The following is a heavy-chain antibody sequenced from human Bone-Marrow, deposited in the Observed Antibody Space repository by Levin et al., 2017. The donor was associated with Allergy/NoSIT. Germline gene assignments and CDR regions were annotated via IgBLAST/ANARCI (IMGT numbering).Heavy chain of an antibody. Sequence: PSQTLSLTCTVSGGSISSTSYYWGWIRQPPGKGLEWIGSLYYSGSTDYKPSLKSRVTISVDTSKNQFSLELSSVTAADTAVYYCARHVGDYYFDTSGVVDYWGQGTLVTVSS. D-gene: IGHD3-22*01. CDR2: LYYSGST. J-gene: IGHJ4*02. CDR3: ARHVGDYYFDTSGVVDY. CDR1: GGSISSTSYY. V-gene: IGHV4-39*01.